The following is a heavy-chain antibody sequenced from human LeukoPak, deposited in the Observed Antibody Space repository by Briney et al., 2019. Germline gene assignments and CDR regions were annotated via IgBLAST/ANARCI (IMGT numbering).Heavy chain of an antibody. CDR2: IYSSGST. J-gene: IGHJ6*03. V-gene: IGHV4-61*02. CDR3: AREAGPIYFYYMDV. Sequence: SETLSLTCTVSGGSISSGSYYWSWIRQPAGKGLEWIGRIYSSGSTNYNPSLKSRVTISLDTSKNQFSLKLSSVTAADTAVYYCAREAGPIYFYYMDVWGKGTTVTVSS. CDR1: GGSISSGSYY.